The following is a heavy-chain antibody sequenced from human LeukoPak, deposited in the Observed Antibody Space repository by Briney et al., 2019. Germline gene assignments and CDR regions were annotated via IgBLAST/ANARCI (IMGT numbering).Heavy chain of an antibody. J-gene: IGHJ1*01. CDR2: MDTSGST. D-gene: IGHD2-2*01. CDR3: ASQDIVVVSTSAEYFHH. V-gene: IGHV4-4*07. Sequence: PSETLSLTCTVSGGSLSSYYWSWIRQPAGKGREGIGRMDTSGSTNYNPSLKSRVTMSVDTSKNQFSLKLSSVTAADTAVYYCASQDIVVVSTSAEYFHHWGQGTLVTVSS. CDR1: GGSLSSYY.